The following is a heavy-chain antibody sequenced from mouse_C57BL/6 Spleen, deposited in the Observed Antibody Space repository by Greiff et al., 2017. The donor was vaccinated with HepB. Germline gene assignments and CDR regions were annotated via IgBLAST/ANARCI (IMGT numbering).Heavy chain of an antibody. Sequence: QVHVKQPGAELVKPGASVKMSCKASGYTFTSYWITWVKQRPGQGLEWIGDIYPGSGSTNYNEKFKSKATLTVDTSSSTAYMQLSSLTSEDSAVYYCARFGLKDYAMDYWGQGTSVTVSS. J-gene: IGHJ4*01. CDR3: ARFGLKDYAMDY. CDR1: GYTFTSYW. CDR2: IYPGSGST. V-gene: IGHV1-55*01. D-gene: IGHD1-3*01.